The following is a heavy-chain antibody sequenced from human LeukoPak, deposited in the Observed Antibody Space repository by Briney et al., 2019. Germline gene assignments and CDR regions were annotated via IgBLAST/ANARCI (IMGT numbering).Heavy chain of an antibody. V-gene: IGHV1-69*05. Sequence: SVKVSCKASGGTFNNYAISWVRQAPGQGPEGMGGVMPLFGTPSYAQKFQGRVTVITDDSTNTAYMEVSSLRYDDTAIYYCAATDGYIHRHPLYYLDYWGQGTLVIVSS. D-gene: IGHD5-24*01. CDR2: VMPLFGTP. CDR3: AATDGYIHRHPLYYLDY. J-gene: IGHJ4*02. CDR1: GGTFNNYA.